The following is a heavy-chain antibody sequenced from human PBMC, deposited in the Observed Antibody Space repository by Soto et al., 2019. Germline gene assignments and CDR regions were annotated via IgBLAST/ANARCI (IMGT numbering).Heavy chain of an antibody. CDR2: INAGNGNT. V-gene: IGHV1-3*05. J-gene: IGHJ4*02. Sequence: QVQLVQSGAEEKKPGASVKVSCKASGYTFTSYAMHWVRQAPGQRLEWMGWINAGNGNTKYSQKFQGRVTITRDTSARTEYMEVSSLRSEDTDVYSCARSIVVVTALDYWGQGTLVTVSS. CDR1: GYTFTSYA. D-gene: IGHD2-21*02. CDR3: ARSIVVVTALDY.